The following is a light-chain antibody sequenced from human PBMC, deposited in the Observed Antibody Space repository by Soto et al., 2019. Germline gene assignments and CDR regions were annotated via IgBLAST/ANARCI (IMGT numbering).Light chain of an antibody. V-gene: IGKV1-9*01. Sequence: DIPLTQSPSFLFASVGDRVTITCRASQDINTYLAWYQQKPGKAPKLLIFAASTLQNGVPSRFSGSGSGTEFTVTITSLQPEDFATYYCQQRKSYPITFGQGTRLEIK. CDR1: QDINTY. CDR3: QQRKSYPIT. J-gene: IGKJ5*01. CDR2: AAS.